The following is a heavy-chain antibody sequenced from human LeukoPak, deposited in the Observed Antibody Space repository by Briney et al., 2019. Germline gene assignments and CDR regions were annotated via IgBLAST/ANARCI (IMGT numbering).Heavy chain of an antibody. CDR1: GGSISSYY. Sequence: SETLSLTCTVSGGSISSYYWSWIRQPPGKGLEWIGYIDYSGSTNYNPSLRSRFTISVDTSKIQSSLKLTSVTAADTAVYFCARYRIGTRHFDYWGQGTLVTVSS. V-gene: IGHV4-59*01. D-gene: IGHD1-7*01. J-gene: IGHJ4*02. CDR3: ARYRIGTRHFDY. CDR2: IDYSGST.